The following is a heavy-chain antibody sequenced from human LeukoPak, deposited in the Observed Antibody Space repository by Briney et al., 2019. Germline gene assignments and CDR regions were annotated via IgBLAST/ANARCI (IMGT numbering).Heavy chain of an antibody. CDR2: INPGSSNI. CDR3: ARGAAGGDFDY. Sequence: TGGSLRLSCAASGFIFSSYEMNWVRRAPGKGLEWVSYINPGSSNIYYADSVKGRFTISRDDAKNSLYLQMSSLRGEDTAVYYCARGAAGGDFDYWGQGPLVSVSS. V-gene: IGHV3-48*03. CDR1: GFIFSSYE. D-gene: IGHD6-13*01. J-gene: IGHJ4*02.